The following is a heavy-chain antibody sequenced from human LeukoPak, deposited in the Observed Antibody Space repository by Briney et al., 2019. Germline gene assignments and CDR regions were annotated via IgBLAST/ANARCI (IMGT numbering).Heavy chain of an antibody. J-gene: IGHJ4*02. Sequence: PSETLSLTCAVYGGSFSGHYWSWIRQPPGQGLEWIWEINHSGSTNYNPSLKSRVTISVDTSKDQFSLKLSSVTAADTAVYYCARGPDYDFWSGYYTEDQFDYWGQGTLVIVSS. CDR3: ARGPDYDFWSGYYTEDQFDY. V-gene: IGHV4-34*01. D-gene: IGHD3-3*01. CDR2: INHSGST. CDR1: GGSFSGHY.